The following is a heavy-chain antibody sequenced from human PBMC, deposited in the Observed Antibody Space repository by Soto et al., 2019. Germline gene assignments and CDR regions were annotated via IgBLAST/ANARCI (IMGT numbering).Heavy chain of an antibody. CDR2: INHSGST. J-gene: IGHJ4*02. CDR3: ARGRLGYCSGGSCSKFDY. Sequence: PSETLSLTCAVYGGSFSGYYWSWIRQPPGKGLEWIGEINHSGSTNYNPSLKSRVTISVDTSKNQFSLKLSSVTAADTAVYYCARGRLGYCSGGSCSKFDYWGQGTLVTVSS. D-gene: IGHD2-15*01. V-gene: IGHV4-34*01. CDR1: GGSFSGYY.